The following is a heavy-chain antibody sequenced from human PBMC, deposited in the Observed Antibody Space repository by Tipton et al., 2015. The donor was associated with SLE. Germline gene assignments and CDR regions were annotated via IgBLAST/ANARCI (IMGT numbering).Heavy chain of an antibody. CDR2: IRADGSNK. V-gene: IGHV3-30*02. CDR1: GFTYSGYA. Sequence: SLRLSCAVSGFTYSGYAKHWVRQAPGKGLEWVAFIRADGSNKDYADSVKGRFTISRDNSKNTLYLQMNRLRVEDTAVYYCAGGTGAYFDHWGQGTLVTVSS. CDR3: AGGTGAYFDH. J-gene: IGHJ4*02. D-gene: IGHD3-16*01.